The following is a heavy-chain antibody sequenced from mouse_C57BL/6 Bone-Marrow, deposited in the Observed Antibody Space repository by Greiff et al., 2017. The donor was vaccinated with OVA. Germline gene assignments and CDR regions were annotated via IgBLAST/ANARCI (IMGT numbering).Heavy chain of an antibody. V-gene: IGHV10-1*01. CDR3: VRNLYDYLAY. CDR2: IRSKSNNYAT. J-gene: IGHJ3*01. Sequence: EVKLMESGGGLVQPKGSLKLSCAASGFSFNTYAMNWVRQAPGKGLEWVARIRSKSNNYATYYADSVKDRFTISRDDSESMLYLQMNNLKTEDTAMYYCVRNLYDYLAYWGQGTLVTVSA. CDR1: GFSFNTYA. D-gene: IGHD2-4*01.